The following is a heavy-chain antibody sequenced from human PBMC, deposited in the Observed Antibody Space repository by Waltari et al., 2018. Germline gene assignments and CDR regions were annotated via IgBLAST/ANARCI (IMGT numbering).Heavy chain of an antibody. CDR1: GDSVTSTNW. V-gene: IGHV4-4*02. J-gene: IGHJ4*02. Sequence: QLQESGPGLVKPSGNLSLSCAVSGDSVTSTNWWSWVRPSPQRGLEWIGQVLGTGKTNYRPSFASRVTMSLHASNNQFSLKVTSATAADTAVYYCARDRGRGLYLDVWGPGTLVTVSP. D-gene: IGHD2-15*01. CDR2: VLGTGKT. CDR3: ARDRGRGLYLDV.